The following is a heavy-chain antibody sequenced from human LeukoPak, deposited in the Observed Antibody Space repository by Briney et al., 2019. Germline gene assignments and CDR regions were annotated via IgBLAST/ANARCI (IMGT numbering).Heavy chain of an antibody. CDR2: INHSGST. J-gene: IGHJ6*03. Sequence: SETLSLTCAVYGGSFSGYYWSWIRQPPGKGLEWIGEINHSGSTNYNPSLKSRVTISVDTSKNQFSLKLSSVTAADTAVYYCARCIAARRGEYYYYYMDVWGKGTTVTVSS. CDR3: ARCIAARRGEYYYYYMDV. CDR1: GGSFSGYY. V-gene: IGHV4-34*01. D-gene: IGHD6-6*01.